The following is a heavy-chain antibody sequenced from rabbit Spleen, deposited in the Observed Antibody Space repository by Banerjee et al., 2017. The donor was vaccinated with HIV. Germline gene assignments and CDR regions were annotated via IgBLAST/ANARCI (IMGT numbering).Heavy chain of an antibody. Sequence: QEPQVESGGGLVQPGGSLKLSCTASGFDFSRDYMNWVRQAPGKGLEWIGYIDPVFGITYYASWVNGRFTISSHNAQNTVSLQMTSLTVADTATYFCARDTSSSFSSYGMDLWGPGTLVTVS. CDR1: GFDFSRDY. CDR3: ARDTSSSFSSYGMDL. CDR2: IDPVFGIT. J-gene: IGHJ6*01. D-gene: IGHD1-1*01. V-gene: IGHV1S47*01.